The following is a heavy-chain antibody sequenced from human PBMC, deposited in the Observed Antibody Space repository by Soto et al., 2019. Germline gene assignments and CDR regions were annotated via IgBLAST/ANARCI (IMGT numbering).Heavy chain of an antibody. CDR1: GDSFKNYF. Sequence: SETLSLTCAVYGASGDSFKNYFWTWIRQSPGKGLEWLGEINHGGNVNYNPSLGSRVTMSADMSKKQFSLNLRSVTAADTAVYYCARVSRGYYDSWGQEILVTVSS. D-gene: IGHD3-22*01. V-gene: IGHV4-34*01. CDR3: ARVSRGYYDS. CDR2: INHGGNV. J-gene: IGHJ4*02.